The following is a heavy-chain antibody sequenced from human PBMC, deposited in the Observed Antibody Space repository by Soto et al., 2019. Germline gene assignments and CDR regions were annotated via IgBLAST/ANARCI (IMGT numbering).Heavy chain of an antibody. CDR2: ISAYNGNT. D-gene: IGHD3-9*01. J-gene: IGHJ6*02. CDR1: GYTFTSYG. CDR3: ARDGWRLDWLQHYYYYGMDV. V-gene: IGHV1-18*01. Sequence: ASVKVSCKASGYTFTSYGISWVRQAPGQGLEWMGWISAYNGNTNYAQKLQGRVTMTTDTSTSTAYMELRSLRSDDTAVYYCARDGWRLDWLQHYYYYGMDVWGQGTTVTVSS.